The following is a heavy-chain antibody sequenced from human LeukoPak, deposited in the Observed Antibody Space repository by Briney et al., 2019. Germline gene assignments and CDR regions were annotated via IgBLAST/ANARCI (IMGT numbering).Heavy chain of an antibody. CDR1: GGSISSYY. Sequence: SETLSLTCTVSGGSISSYYWSWIRQPPGKGLEWIGYIYYSGSTNYNPSLKSRVTISVDTSKNQFSLKLSSVTAADTAVYYCARQAAAVGIWGQGTMVTVSS. V-gene: IGHV4-59*08. J-gene: IGHJ3*02. CDR2: IYYSGST. D-gene: IGHD6-13*01. CDR3: ARQAAAVGI.